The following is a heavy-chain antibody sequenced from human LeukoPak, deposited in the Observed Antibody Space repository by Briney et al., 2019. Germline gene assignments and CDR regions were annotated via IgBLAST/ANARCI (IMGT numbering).Heavy chain of an antibody. CDR1: GFTFSSYS. Sequence: PGGSLRLSCAASGFTFSSYSMNWVRQAPGKGLEWVSSISSSSSYIYYAASVKGRFTISRDNAKNSLYLQMNSLRAEDTAVYYCARDSRYYYDKDYWGQGTLVTVSS. J-gene: IGHJ4*02. CDR2: ISSSSSYI. CDR3: ARDSRYYYDKDY. V-gene: IGHV3-21*01. D-gene: IGHD3-22*01.